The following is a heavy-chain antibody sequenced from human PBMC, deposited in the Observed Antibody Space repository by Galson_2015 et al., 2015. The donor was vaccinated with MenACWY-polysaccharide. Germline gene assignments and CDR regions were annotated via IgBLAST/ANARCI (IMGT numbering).Heavy chain of an antibody. J-gene: IGHJ3*02. CDR1: GSRFSNSG. D-gene: IGHD2-2*01. V-gene: IGHV3-33*01. CDR3: AREGSRIVFHAFDI. Sequence: SLRLSCAASGSRFSNSGMHWVRQAPGKGLEWVAVIQYDGSNKVYADSVKGRFTISRYNSKNTVFLEMNTLGVKDTAVYYCAREGSRIVFHAFDIWGQGTMVTVSS. CDR2: IQYDGSNK.